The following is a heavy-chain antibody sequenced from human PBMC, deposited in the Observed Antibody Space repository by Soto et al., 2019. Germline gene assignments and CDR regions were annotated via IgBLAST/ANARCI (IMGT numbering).Heavy chain of an antibody. CDR2: ISDSGDRT. CDR1: GFTLSMSA. D-gene: IGHD3-16*02. CDR3: AKDRGIIVKAGDAFDV. J-gene: IGHJ3*01. Sequence: EVQLMESGGGLVQPGGSLRLSCASSGFTLSMSAVNWVRQAPGKGLEWVLYISDSGDRTYYADSVKGRFTISRDRSKNTVSLQMDSLRAEDTAVYYCAKDRGIIVKAGDAFDVWGQGTKVTVSS. V-gene: IGHV3-23*01.